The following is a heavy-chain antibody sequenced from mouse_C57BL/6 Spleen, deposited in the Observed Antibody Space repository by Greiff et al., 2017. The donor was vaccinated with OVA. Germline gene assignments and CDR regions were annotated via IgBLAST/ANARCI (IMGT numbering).Heavy chain of an antibody. CDR2: IHPNSGST. V-gene: IGHV1-64*01. J-gene: IGHJ2*01. CDR1: GYTFTSYW. CDR3: ARRDSNYCLDY. D-gene: IGHD2-5*01. Sequence: VQLQQPGAELVKPRASVKLSCKASGYTFTSYWMHWVKQRPGQGLEWIGMIHPNSGSTNYNEKFKSKATLTVDKSSSTAYMQLSSLTSEDSAVYYCARRDSNYCLDYWGQGTTLTVSS.